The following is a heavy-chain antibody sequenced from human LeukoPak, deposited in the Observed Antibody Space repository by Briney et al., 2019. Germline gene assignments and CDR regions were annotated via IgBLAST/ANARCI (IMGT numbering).Heavy chain of an antibody. J-gene: IGHJ5*02. CDR3: ARSIVVVPAAMYQKYNWFDP. V-gene: IGHV3-7*01. D-gene: IGHD2-2*01. CDR1: GFTFSSYW. CDR2: IKPDGSDK. Sequence: GSLRLSCAASGFTFSSYWMSWVRQAPGKGLEWVANIKPDGSDKYYVDSVKGRFTISRDNANNSLYLQMNSLRAEDTAVYYCARSIVVVPAAMYQKYNWFDPWGRGTLVTVSS.